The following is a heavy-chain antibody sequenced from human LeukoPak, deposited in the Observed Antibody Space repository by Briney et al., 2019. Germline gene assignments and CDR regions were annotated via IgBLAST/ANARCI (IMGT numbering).Heavy chain of an antibody. CDR1: GYSFIGYF. D-gene: IGHD2-15*01. Sequence: ASVKVSCKTSGYSFIGYFIHWVRQAPGQGFEWLGWINPNSGGTNYAEKFQDSVSMTRDTSINTVYMELSSLRLDDTALYYCARGVAPGGKRLDPWGQGTLITVSS. J-gene: IGHJ5*02. V-gene: IGHV1-2*02. CDR2: INPNSGGT. CDR3: ARGVAPGGKRLDP.